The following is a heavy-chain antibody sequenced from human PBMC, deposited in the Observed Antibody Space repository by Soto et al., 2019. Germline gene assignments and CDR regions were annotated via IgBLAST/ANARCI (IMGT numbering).Heavy chain of an antibody. CDR1: GGTFSSYA. CDR2: IIPIFGTA. CDR3: ARDRQDTAMVTHFDY. J-gene: IGHJ4*02. Sequence: SVKVSCKASGGTFSSYAISWVRQAPGQGLEWMGGIIPIFGTANYAQKFQGRVTITADESTSTAYMELSSLRSEDTAVYYCARDRQDTAMVTHFDYWGQGNLVTVSS. V-gene: IGHV1-69*13. D-gene: IGHD5-18*01.